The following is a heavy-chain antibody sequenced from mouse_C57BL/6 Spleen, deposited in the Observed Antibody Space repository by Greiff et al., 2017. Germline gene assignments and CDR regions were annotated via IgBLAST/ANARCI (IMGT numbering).Heavy chain of an antibody. CDR3: ARRGKGNAMDY. V-gene: IGHV1-55*01. D-gene: IGHD1-3*01. CDR2: IYPGSGST. CDR1: GYTFTSYW. J-gene: IGHJ4*01. Sequence: QVQLKQPGAELVKPGASVKMSCKASGYTFTSYWITWVKQRPGQGLEWIGDIYPGSGSTNYNEKFKSKATLTVDTSSSTAYMQLSSLTSEDSAVYYCARRGKGNAMDYWGQGTSVTVSS.